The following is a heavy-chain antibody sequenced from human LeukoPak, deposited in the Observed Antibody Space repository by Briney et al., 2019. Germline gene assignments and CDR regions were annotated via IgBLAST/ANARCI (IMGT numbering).Heavy chain of an antibody. D-gene: IGHD5-12*01. Sequence: ASVKVSCKASGYTFTSYYMHWVRQAPGQGLEWMGIINPSGGSTSYAQKFQGRVTMTRDTSTSTVYMELSSLRSEDTAVYYCARDGESGVATIESWFDPWGQGTLVTVSS. J-gene: IGHJ5*02. CDR3: ARDGESGVATIESWFDP. CDR1: GYTFTSYY. CDR2: INPSGGST. V-gene: IGHV1-46*01.